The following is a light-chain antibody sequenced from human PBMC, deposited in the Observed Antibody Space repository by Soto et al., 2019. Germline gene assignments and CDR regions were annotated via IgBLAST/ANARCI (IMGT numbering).Light chain of an antibody. CDR2: GAS. J-gene: IGKJ1*01. CDR1: QSVSSSH. Sequence: EIVLTQSPGTLSLSPGERATLSCRASQSVSSSHLAWFQQKPGQAPRVLIYGASSRATGTPARFSGSGSGTDFTLTISRLEPEDFAVYYCQQYGSSPPAWTFGQGTKVDIK. CDR3: QQYGSSPPAWT. V-gene: IGKV3-20*01.